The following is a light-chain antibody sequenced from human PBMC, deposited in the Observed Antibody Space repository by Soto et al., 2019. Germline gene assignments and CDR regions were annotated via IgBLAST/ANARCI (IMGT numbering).Light chain of an antibody. CDR2: KVT. J-gene: IGLJ1*01. CDR1: SSAVGGNKS. V-gene: IGLV2-14*01. Sequence: QSALPQPASVSGSPGQSITISCTGTSSAVGGNKSVSWYQQYPGKVPKLLFNKVTNRPSGVSYRFSGSKSGNPASLTISALLAEDEADYFCASSTSYRRYVFGTRTNATVL. CDR3: ASSTSYRRYV.